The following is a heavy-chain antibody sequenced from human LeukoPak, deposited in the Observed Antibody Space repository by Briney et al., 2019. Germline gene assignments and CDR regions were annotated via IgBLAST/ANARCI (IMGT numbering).Heavy chain of an antibody. D-gene: IGHD1-1*01. Sequence: GGSLRLSCAASGLSIRNFWMHWVRQAPGKGLEWVAIIDKDGNEIKYVDSVKGRFTLPRDNAKNSVYLQMNSLTTEDTALYYCVTDGDKWNDFEYWGQGTLVTVSS. J-gene: IGHJ4*02. CDR1: GLSIRNFW. V-gene: IGHV3-7*01. CDR3: VTDGDKWNDFEY. CDR2: IDKDGNEI.